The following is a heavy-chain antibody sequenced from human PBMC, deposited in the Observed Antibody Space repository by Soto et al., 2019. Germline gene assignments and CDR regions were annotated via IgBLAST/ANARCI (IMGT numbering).Heavy chain of an antibody. CDR1: GGSVSSGSYY. Sequence: PSETLSLTCTVSGGSVSSGSYYWSWIRQPPGKGLEWIGYIYYSGSTNYNTSLKSRVTISVDTSKNQFSLKLSSVTAADTAVYYCARDPSGTVTSGDAFDIWGQGTMVTVSS. CDR3: ARDPSGTVTSGDAFDI. CDR2: IYYSGST. V-gene: IGHV4-61*01. J-gene: IGHJ3*02. D-gene: IGHD4-17*01.